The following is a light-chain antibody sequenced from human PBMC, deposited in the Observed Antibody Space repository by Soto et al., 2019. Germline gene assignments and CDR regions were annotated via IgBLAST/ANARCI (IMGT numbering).Light chain of an antibody. J-gene: IGLJ1*01. Sequence: QSVLTQPPLASGTPGQRVAISCSGRSSNIGSNTVNWYQQLPGTAPKVLIYSNNQRPSGVPDRFSGSKSGTSASLAISGLQSEDEPDYYCAAWDDGLNGFWVFGTGTKVTVL. V-gene: IGLV1-44*01. CDR1: SSNIGSNT. CDR3: AAWDDGLNGFWV. CDR2: SNN.